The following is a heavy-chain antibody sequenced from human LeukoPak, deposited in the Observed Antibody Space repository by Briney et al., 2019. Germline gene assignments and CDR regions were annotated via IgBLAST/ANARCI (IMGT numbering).Heavy chain of an antibody. CDR2: INHIGST. V-gene: IGHV4-34*01. J-gene: IGHJ5*02. Sequence: PSETLSLTCAVYGGSFSGYYWSWIRQPPGKGLEWIGEINHIGSTNYNPSLKSRVTISVDTSKNQFSLKLSSVTAADTAVYYCARTIVVVVAATRKYNWFDPWGQGTLVTVSS. CDR1: GGSFSGYY. D-gene: IGHD2-15*01. CDR3: ARTIVVVVAATRKYNWFDP.